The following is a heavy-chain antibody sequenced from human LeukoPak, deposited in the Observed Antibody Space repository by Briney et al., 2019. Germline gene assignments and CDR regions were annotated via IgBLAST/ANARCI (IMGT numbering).Heavy chain of an antibody. CDR1: GGSISSSSYY. V-gene: IGHV4-61*05. Sequence: PSETLSLTCTVSGGSISSSSYYWGWIRQPPGKGLEWIGYIYYSGSTNYNPSLKSRVTISVDTSKNQFSLRLSSVTAADTALYYCARVTGYMVEDYFDYWGQGTLVTVSS. CDR3: ARVTGYMVEDYFDY. D-gene: IGHD6-13*01. J-gene: IGHJ4*02. CDR2: IYYSGST.